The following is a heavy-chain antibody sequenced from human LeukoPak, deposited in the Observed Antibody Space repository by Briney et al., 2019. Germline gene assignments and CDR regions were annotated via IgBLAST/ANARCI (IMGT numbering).Heavy chain of an antibody. CDR3: TTDVRYCSGGSCYRGSDY. CDR2: ISYDGSNK. D-gene: IGHD2-15*01. V-gene: IGHV3-30*03. CDR1: GFTFSSYG. J-gene: IGHJ4*02. Sequence: GRSLRLSCAASGFTFSSYGMHWVRQAPGKGLEWVAVISYDGSNKYYADSVKGRFTISRDDSKNTLYLQMNSLKTEDTAVYYCTTDVRYCSGGSCYRGSDYWGQGTLVTVSS.